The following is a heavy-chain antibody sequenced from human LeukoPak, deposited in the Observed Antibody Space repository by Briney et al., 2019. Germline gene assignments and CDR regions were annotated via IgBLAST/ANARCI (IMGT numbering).Heavy chain of an antibody. CDR3: ARAPRRCSGGSCYSSTFDY. D-gene: IGHD2-15*01. CDR2: IYSGGST. Sequence: PGGSLRLSCTASGFAVSSNHMSWVRQAPGKGLEWVSVIYSGGSTDCADSVKGRFTISRDNSENMLYLQMNSLRVEDTAVYYCARAPRRCSGGSCYSSTFDYWGQGALVTVS. V-gene: IGHV3-53*01. J-gene: IGHJ4*02. CDR1: GFAVSSNH.